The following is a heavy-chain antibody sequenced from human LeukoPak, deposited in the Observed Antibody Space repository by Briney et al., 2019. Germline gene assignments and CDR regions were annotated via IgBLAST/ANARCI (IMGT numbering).Heavy chain of an antibody. Sequence: SVKVSCKASGGTFSSYAISWVRQAPGQGLEWMGGIVRPAGIVLYAQKFQGRVTITADESANTANMELSSLGSQDTAIYYCVTDLPGYNFGSGSSHRPLDSWGQGTLLTVSS. D-gene: IGHD3-3*01. V-gene: IGHV1-69*10. CDR2: IVRPAGIV. CDR3: VTDLPGYNFGSGSSHRPLDS. J-gene: IGHJ4*02. CDR1: GGTFSSYA.